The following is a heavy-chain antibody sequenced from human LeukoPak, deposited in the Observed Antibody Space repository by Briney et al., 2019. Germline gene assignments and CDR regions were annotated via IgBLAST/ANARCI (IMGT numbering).Heavy chain of an antibody. CDR3: ARAEGGYPSGYFDY. D-gene: IGHD3-10*01. Sequence: SETLSLTCTVSGGSISSYYWSWIRQPPGKGLEWIGYIYYSGSTNYNPSLKSRVTISVDTSKNQFSLKLSSVTAADTAVYYCARAEGGYPSGYFDYWGQGTLVTVSS. CDR2: IYYSGST. CDR1: GGSISSYY. V-gene: IGHV4-59*01. J-gene: IGHJ4*02.